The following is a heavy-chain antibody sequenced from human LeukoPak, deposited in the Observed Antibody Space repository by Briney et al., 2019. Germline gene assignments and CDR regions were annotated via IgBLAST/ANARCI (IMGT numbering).Heavy chain of an antibody. J-gene: IGHJ4*02. CDR1: GFPFSNYG. CDR3: ASYGTPIH. CDR2: ISYDGSNK. V-gene: IGHV3-30*19. D-gene: IGHD3-16*01. Sequence: PGGSLRLSCAVSGFPFSNYGMNWVRQAPGKGLEWVAVISYDGSNKYYADSVKGRFTISRDNSKNTLYLQMNSLRAEDTAVYYCASYGTPIHWGQGTLVTVSS.